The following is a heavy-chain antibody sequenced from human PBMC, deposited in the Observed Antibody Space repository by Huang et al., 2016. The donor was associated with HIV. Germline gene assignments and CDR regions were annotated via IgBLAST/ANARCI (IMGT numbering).Heavy chain of an antibody. CDR1: GDFISSTNYY. CDR3: ASQHIGAAATWF. Sequence: QLQLQESGPGQVKPSETLSLTCTVSGDFISSTNYYWVLIRHSPGKGLEWVGSVYQIGSTNYNPSLKSRVTLSVDTSRNQFSLRLNSVTAADTAVYYCASQHIGAAATWFWGRGTQVAVSS. J-gene: IGHJ4*02. V-gene: IGHV4-39*01. D-gene: IGHD6-13*01. CDR2: VYQIGST.